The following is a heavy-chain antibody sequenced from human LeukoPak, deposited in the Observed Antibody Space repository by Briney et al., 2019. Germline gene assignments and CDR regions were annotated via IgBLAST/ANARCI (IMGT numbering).Heavy chain of an antibody. CDR2: VSSGFHA. J-gene: IGHJ4*02. CDR1: GFTLGSHD. D-gene: IGHD5-18*01. CDR3: VREARGYHYTYFDY. Sequence: GGSLRLSCTASGFTLGSHDMHWVRQIPGQGLEWVAAVSSGFHAFFADSVQGRFTVSREDARNSLYLQMNSLTAGDTAVYYCVREARGYHYTYFDYWGQGTLVTVSS. V-gene: IGHV3-13*01.